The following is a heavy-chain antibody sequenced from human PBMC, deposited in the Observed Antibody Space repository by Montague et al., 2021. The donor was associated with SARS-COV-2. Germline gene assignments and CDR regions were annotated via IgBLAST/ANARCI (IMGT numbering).Heavy chain of an antibody. D-gene: IGHD2/OR15-2a*01. V-gene: IGHV4-4*09. J-gene: IGHJ4*02. Sequence: SETLSLTCTVSSGSLSNYYWCWIRQSPDKGLEWIGYMYETGNMIYNPSLRSRVSISADTSKGQFSLRLTSVTAADSARHYCARNMAYWGQGVLVTV. CDR2: MYETGNM. CDR1: SGSLSNYY. CDR3: ARNMAY.